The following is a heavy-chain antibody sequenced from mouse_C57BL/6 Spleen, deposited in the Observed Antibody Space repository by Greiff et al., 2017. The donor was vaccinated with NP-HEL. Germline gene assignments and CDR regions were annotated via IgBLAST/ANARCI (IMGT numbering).Heavy chain of an antibody. CDR1: GYTFTSYW. J-gene: IGHJ3*01. Sequence: VQLQQPGAELVKPGASVKMSCKASGYTFTSYWITWVKQRPGQGLEWIGDIYPGSGSTNYNEKFKSKATLTVDTSSSTAYMQLSSLTSEDSAVYYCARGYYGSSYTAWFVYWGQGTLVTVSA. V-gene: IGHV1-55*01. CDR2: IYPGSGST. CDR3: ARGYYGSSYTAWFVY. D-gene: IGHD1-1*01.